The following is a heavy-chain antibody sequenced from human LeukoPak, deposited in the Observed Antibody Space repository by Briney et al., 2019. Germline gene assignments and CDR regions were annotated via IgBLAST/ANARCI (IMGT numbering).Heavy chain of an antibody. D-gene: IGHD2-15*01. Sequence: GGSLRLSCAASGFTFSSYAMSWVRQAPGKGLEWVSAISGSGGSTYYADSVKGRFTISRDNSKNTLYLQMNSLRAEDTAVYYCAKDAYRSGGSCYPNFDYWGQGTLVTVSS. J-gene: IGHJ4*02. CDR2: ISGSGGST. CDR3: AKDAYRSGGSCYPNFDY. V-gene: IGHV3-23*01. CDR1: GFTFSSYA.